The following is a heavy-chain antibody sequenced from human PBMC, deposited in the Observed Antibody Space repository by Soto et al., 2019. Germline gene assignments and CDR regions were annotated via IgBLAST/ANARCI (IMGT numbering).Heavy chain of an antibody. J-gene: IGHJ6*02. CDR1: GYSFTSYW. D-gene: IGHD6-13*01. Sequence: GESLKISCKGSGYSFTSYWIGWVRQMPGKGLEWMGIIYPGDSDTRYSPSFQGQVTISADKSTSTAYLQWSSLKASDTAMYYCATSGIAAAGNYYYYGMDVWGQGTTVTVSS. CDR2: IYPGDSDT. V-gene: IGHV5-51*01. CDR3: ATSGIAAAGNYYYYGMDV.